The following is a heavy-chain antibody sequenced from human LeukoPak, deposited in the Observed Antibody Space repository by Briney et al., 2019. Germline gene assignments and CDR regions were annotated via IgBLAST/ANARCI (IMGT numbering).Heavy chain of an antibody. CDR3: AKHQSDYWEFDY. CDR1: GFIFSSYA. D-gene: IGHD3-3*01. Sequence: GGSLRLSCAASGFIFSSYAMSWVRQAPGKGPEWVSTISGSGGSTYYADSVKGRFTISRDNSKNTLYLQMNSLRAEDTAVYYCAKHQSDYWEFDYWGQGTLVTVSS. CDR2: ISGSGGST. V-gene: IGHV3-23*01. J-gene: IGHJ4*02.